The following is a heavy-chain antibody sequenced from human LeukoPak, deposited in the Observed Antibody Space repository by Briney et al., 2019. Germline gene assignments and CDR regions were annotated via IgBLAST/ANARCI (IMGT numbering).Heavy chain of an antibody. CDR3: ARDNNIVVVVAAYYMDV. CDR1: GVTFSSYW. D-gene: IGHD2-15*01. J-gene: IGHJ6*03. Sequence: GGSLRLSCAASGVTFSSYWMSWVRQAPGKGLEWVANIKQDGSEKYYVDSVKGRFTISRDNAKNSLYLQMNSLRAEDTAVYYCARDNNIVVVVAAYYMDVWGKGTTVTVSS. V-gene: IGHV3-7*01. CDR2: IKQDGSEK.